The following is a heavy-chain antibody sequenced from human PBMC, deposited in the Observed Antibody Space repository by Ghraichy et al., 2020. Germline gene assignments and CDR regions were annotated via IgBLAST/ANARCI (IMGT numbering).Heavy chain of an antibody. J-gene: IGHJ4*02. Sequence: GGSLRLSCAGSGFTFNSYWMSWVRQAPGKGLEWVANIQQDGGDRYNVDSVKGRFTISRDNAKNSLYLQMNNLRAEDTAVYYCVRDWGGAAAAPYFFDYWGQGILVTVSS. CDR2: IQQDGGDR. CDR3: VRDWGGAAAAPYFFDY. V-gene: IGHV3-7*03. D-gene: IGHD6-13*01. CDR1: GFTFNSYW.